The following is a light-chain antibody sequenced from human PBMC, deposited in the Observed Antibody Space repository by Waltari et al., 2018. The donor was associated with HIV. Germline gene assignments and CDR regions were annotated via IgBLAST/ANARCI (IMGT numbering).Light chain of an antibody. CDR1: TSNIGSNS. CDR3: ATWDDTLDGPM. J-gene: IGLJ3*02. Sequence: QSVLTQSPSASGTHGQRVTISCSGGTSNIGSNSVSWYQQVPGTAPQLFMFSNSLRPSGVPDRFSGSKSGTSASLAISGLQSEDEADYYWATWDDTLDGPMFGGGTRLTVL. CDR2: SNS. V-gene: IGLV1-44*01.